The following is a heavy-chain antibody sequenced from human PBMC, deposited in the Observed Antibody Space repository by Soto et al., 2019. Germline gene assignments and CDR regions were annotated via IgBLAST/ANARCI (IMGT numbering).Heavy chain of an antibody. CDR3: ARGFSSGWPFGY. V-gene: IGHV1-46*01. CDR1: GYTFTNYY. J-gene: IGHJ4*02. Sequence: ASVKVSCKASGYTFTNYYMHWVRQAPGQGLEWMRIINPSGGSTTYAQKYQGRVNMTRDTSTSTVYMEQSSIRSEDTAVYYCARGFSSGWPFGYWGQGTPVTVS. CDR2: INPSGGST. D-gene: IGHD6-19*01.